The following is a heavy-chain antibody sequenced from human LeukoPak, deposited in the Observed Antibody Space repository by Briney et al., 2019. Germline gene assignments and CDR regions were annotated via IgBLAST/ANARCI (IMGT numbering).Heavy chain of an antibody. Sequence: SSETLSLTCTVSGGSISSSSSYWSWIRQPPGKGLEWIGEINHSGSTNYNPSLKSRVTISVDTSKNQFSLKLSSVTAADTAVYYCARDRSSSWYVDYWGQGTLVTVSS. CDR1: GGSISSSSSY. CDR3: ARDRSSSWYVDY. J-gene: IGHJ4*02. V-gene: IGHV4-39*07. D-gene: IGHD6-13*01. CDR2: INHSGST.